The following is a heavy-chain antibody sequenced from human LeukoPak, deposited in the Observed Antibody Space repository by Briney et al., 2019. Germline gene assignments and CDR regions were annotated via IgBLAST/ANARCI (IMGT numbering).Heavy chain of an antibody. D-gene: IGHD4-23*01. CDR3: ARGQTGSTVAYVLHYFDY. CDR2: IKHSGCT. V-gene: IGHV4-34*01. CDR1: GGSFSGYY. J-gene: IGHJ4*02. Sequence: ETQILTCAVYGGSFSGYYWSWIRQPPGKGLEWIGEIKHSGCTNYNPSLKSRVTISVDTSKNQFSLKLSSVTAADTAVYYCARGQTGSTVAYVLHYFDYWGEGTL.